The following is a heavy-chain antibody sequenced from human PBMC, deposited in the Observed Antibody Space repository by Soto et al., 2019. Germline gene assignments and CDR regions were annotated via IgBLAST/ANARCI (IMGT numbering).Heavy chain of an antibody. D-gene: IGHD2-21*02. CDR3: ARSIVVATALDY. Sequence: QVQLVQSGAEEKKPGASVKVSCKASGYTFTSYAMHWVRQAPGQRLEWMGWIIAGNGNTKYSQKFQGRVTITRDTSASTAYIELSSLRSEDTAVYYCARSIVVATALDYWGQGTLVTVSS. J-gene: IGHJ4*02. CDR2: IIAGNGNT. CDR1: GYTFTSYA. V-gene: IGHV1-3*05.